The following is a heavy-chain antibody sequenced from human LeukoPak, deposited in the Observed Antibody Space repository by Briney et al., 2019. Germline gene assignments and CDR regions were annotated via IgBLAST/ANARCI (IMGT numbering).Heavy chain of an antibody. J-gene: IGHJ4*02. V-gene: IGHV4-59*01. CDR1: GGSINFYY. D-gene: IGHD6-19*01. CDR2: IYYSGST. CDR3: ARARYNSGWFPFDY. Sequence: SETLSLTCSVSGGSINFYYWSWIRQPPGKGLEWIGYIYYSGSTNYNPSLKSRVIISVDTPKNQFSLKLSSVTAAATAVYYCARARYNSGWFPFDYWGQGTLVTVSS.